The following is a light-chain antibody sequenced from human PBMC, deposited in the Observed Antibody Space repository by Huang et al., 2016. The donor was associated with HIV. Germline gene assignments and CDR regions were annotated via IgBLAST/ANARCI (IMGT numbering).Light chain of an antibody. CDR1: QSVGSK. J-gene: IGKJ2*01. V-gene: IGKV3-15*01. CDR3: QQYNNWPYT. CDR2: GAS. Sequence: DTVMTQTPATLSVSPGARATLPCRASQSVGSKLAWFQQKPGQAPGLLTHGASPRAPGIPARFSGSGSGTEFPLTISGLQSEDFAVYYCQQYNNWPYTLGQGTKLEIK.